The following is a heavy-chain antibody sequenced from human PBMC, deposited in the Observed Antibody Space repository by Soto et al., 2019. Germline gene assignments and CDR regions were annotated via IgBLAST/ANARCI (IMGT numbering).Heavy chain of an antibody. Sequence: SETLSLTCTVSGGSISSSSYYWGWIRQPPGKGLEWIGSIYYSGSTYYNPSLKSRVTISVDTSKNQFSLKLSSVTAADTAVYYCARRASPFSSEGWFDPWGQGTLVTVSS. CDR3: ARRASPFSSEGWFDP. V-gene: IGHV4-39*01. CDR2: IYYSGST. D-gene: IGHD6-25*01. CDR1: GGSISSSSYY. J-gene: IGHJ5*02.